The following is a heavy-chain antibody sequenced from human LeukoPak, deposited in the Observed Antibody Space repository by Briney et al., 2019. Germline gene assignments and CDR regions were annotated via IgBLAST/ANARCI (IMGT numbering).Heavy chain of an antibody. CDR3: ARDPRWLTPDCTSTSCYENYFDP. V-gene: IGHV4-38-2*02. Sequence: SETLSLTCGVSGYSISSGYQWAWIRQSPGKGLEWIGCIYHSGSAHYNPSLKSRVTISVETSKNQFSLNMYSVTAADTAVYYCARDPRWLTPDCTSTSCYENYFDPWGQGTLVTVSS. J-gene: IGHJ5*02. CDR2: IYHSGSA. D-gene: IGHD2-2*01. CDR1: GYSISSGYQ.